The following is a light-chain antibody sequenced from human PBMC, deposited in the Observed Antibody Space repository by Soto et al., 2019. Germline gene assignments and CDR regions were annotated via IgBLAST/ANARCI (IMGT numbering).Light chain of an antibody. V-gene: IGKV1-5*03. J-gene: IGKJ1*01. CDR1: QSISSW. CDR2: KAS. CDR3: QHYNSYKYPWT. Sequence: DIQMTQSPSTLSASVGDRITITCRASQSISSWLAWYQQKPGKAPKLLIYKASSLETGVPSRFSGSGSGTEFTLTISSLQPDDFATYYCQHYNSYKYPWTFGQGTKVEIK.